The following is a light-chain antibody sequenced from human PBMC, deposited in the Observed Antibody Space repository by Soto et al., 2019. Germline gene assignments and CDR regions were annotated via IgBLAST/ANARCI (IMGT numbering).Light chain of an antibody. Sequence: DIQMTQSPSSLSASVGDRVTITCRASQGISNYLAWYQQKPGKVPKLLIYAASTLQSGVPSRFSGSGSGTDSTLTISSLQPDDVATYYCQKYNSAPLSSGQGTKVVIK. CDR3: QKYNSAPLS. CDR2: AAS. J-gene: IGKJ1*01. CDR1: QGISNY. V-gene: IGKV1-27*01.